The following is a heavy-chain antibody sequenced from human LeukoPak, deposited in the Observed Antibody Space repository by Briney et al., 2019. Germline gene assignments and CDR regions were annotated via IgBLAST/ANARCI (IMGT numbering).Heavy chain of an antibody. D-gene: IGHD1-26*01. CDR1: GFTFSRYA. V-gene: IGHV3-33*01. CDR3: ARVRSGSLDY. J-gene: IGHJ4*02. CDR2: IWYDGSNK. Sequence: PGRSLRLSCAASGFTFSRYAMHWVRQAPGKGLEGVAIIWYDGSNKNYVDSVKGRFTISRDNGKNTLYLQMDSLRAEDTAVYYCARVRSGSLDYWGQGTLVTVSS.